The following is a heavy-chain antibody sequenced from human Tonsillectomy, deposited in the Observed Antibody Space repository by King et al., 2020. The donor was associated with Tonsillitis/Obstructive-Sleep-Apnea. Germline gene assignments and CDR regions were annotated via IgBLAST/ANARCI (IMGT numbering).Heavy chain of an antibody. CDR1: GFTFSSYA. CDR3: ASRPQSVVATDY. CDR2: ISGSGGST. Sequence: VQLVESGGGLVQPGGSLRLSCAASGFTFSSYAMSWVRQAPGKGLEWVSAISGSGGSTYYADSVKGGFTISRDNSKNTLYLQLNSLRAQATAVYYCASRPQSVVATDYWGQGTLVTVSS. J-gene: IGHJ4*02. D-gene: IGHD2-15*01. V-gene: IGHV3-23*04.